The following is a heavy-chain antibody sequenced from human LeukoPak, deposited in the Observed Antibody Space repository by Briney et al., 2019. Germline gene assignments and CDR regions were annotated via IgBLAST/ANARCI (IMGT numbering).Heavy chain of an antibody. D-gene: IGHD3-22*01. CDR1: GFTFSDSA. CDR3: TRHRDSSGYYYLDYYYYMDV. CDR2: IRNKANSYAT. V-gene: IGHV3-73*01. J-gene: IGHJ6*03. Sequence: GGSLRLSCAASGFTFSDSAMHWVRQASGKGLEWIALIRNKANSYATTYTASVKGRFTISRDDSKNTAFLQMNSLKTEDTAVYYCTRHRDSSGYYYLDYYYYMDVWGKGTTGTVS.